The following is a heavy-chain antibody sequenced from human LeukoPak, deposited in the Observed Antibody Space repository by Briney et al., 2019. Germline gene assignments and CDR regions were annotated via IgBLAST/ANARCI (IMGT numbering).Heavy chain of an antibody. CDR3: ARGFEEPSSWYPHFDY. D-gene: IGHD6-13*01. CDR2: ISAYNGNT. J-gene: IGHJ4*02. Sequence: ASVKVSCKASGYTFTGYYMHWVRQAPGQGLEWMGWISAYNGNTNYAQKLQGRVTMTTDTSTSTAYMELRSLRSDDTAVYYCARGFEEPSSWYPHFDYWGQGTLVTVSS. V-gene: IGHV1-18*04. CDR1: GYTFTGYY.